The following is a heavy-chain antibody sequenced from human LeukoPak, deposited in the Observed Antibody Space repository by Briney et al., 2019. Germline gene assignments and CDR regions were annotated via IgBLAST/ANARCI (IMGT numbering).Heavy chain of an antibody. D-gene: IGHD6-13*01. CDR2: ISYDGSSK. J-gene: IGHJ4*02. V-gene: IGHV3-30-3*01. CDR3: ARSIAAPGTWYFDY. CDR1: GFTFSTYA. Sequence: GGSLRLSCAASGFTFSTYAMHWVRQAPGEGLEWVAVISYDGSSKFYADSVKGRFTISRDNSKNTLYLQMNSLRAEDTAVYYCARSIAAPGTWYFDYWGQGTLVTVSS.